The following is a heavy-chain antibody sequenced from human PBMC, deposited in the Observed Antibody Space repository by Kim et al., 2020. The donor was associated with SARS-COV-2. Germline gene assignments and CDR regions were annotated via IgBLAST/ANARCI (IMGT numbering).Heavy chain of an antibody. J-gene: IGHJ5*02. D-gene: IGHD4-17*01. V-gene: IGHV3-74*01. Sequence: GGSLRLSCTASGFTFSDYWMHWARQAPGKGLVWLSRLNTDGRYTNYAASVSGRFTISRDNAEKTVFLQMNGLRVDDTALYFCARGNYGDPPAIDPWGQGTLVTV. CDR1: GFTFSDYW. CDR2: LNTDGRYT. CDR3: ARGNYGDPPAIDP.